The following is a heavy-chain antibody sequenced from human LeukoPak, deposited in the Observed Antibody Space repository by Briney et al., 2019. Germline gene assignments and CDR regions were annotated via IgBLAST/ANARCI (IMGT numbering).Heavy chain of an antibody. D-gene: IGHD6-13*01. J-gene: IGHJ6*03. CDR1: GYTFTSYD. CDR3: ARGDMAAVPGYYYYYMDV. V-gene: IGHV1-8*01. CDR2: MNPNSGNT. Sequence: ASVKVSCKTSGYTFTSYDINWVRQATGQGLEGMGRMNPNSGNTVYAQKLQGRVIMTRNTSKTTAYMEMSGLRSEDTAVYYCARGDMAAVPGYYYYYMDVWGKGTTVIVSS.